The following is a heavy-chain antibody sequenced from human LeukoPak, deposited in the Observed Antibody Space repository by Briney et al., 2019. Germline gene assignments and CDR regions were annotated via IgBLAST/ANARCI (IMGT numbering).Heavy chain of an antibody. CDR3: ARDTYYYGSGTYYFDY. Sequence: SETLSLTCTGSGGSISSYYWSWIRQPAGKGLEWIGRIYTSGSTNYNPSLKSRVTMSVDTSKNQFSLKLSSVTAADTAVYYCARDTYYYGSGTYYFDYWGQGTLVTVSS. CDR1: GGSISSYY. J-gene: IGHJ4*02. V-gene: IGHV4-4*07. CDR2: IYTSGST. D-gene: IGHD3-10*01.